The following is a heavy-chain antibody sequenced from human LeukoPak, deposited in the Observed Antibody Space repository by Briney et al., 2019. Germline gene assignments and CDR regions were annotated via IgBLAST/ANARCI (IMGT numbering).Heavy chain of an antibody. J-gene: IGHJ4*02. CDR3: AKAYLVRGVTHYFDY. Sequence: PGGSLRLSCAASGFTFSSYAMSWVRQAPGKGLEWVSGITGISGDTYYADSVKGRFTISRDNSKNTLYLQMNSLRADDTAVYYCAKAYLVRGVTHYFDYWGQGTLVTVPS. V-gene: IGHV3-23*01. CDR2: ITGISGDT. CDR1: GFTFSSYA. D-gene: IGHD3-10*01.